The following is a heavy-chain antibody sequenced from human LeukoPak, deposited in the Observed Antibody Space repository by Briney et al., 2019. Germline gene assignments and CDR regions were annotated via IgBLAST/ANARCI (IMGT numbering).Heavy chain of an antibody. CDR1: GFTFSSYA. D-gene: IGHD3-9*01. J-gene: IGHJ4*02. CDR3: AKDVGYDILTGYYSYASDY. V-gene: IGHV3-23*01. CDR2: ISGSGGST. Sequence: AGGSLRLSCAASGFTFSSYAMSWVRQAPGKGLEWVSAISGSGGSTYYADSVKGRFTISRDNSTNTLYLQMNSLRAGDTAVYYCAKDVGYDILTGYYSYASDYWGQGTLVTVSS.